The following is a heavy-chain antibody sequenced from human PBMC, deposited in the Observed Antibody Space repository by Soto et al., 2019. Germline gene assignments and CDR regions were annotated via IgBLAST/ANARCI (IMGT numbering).Heavy chain of an antibody. CDR3: ARDAVVRGVLDY. CDR2: IWYDGSNK. CDR1: GFTFSSYG. Sequence: PGGSLRLSCAASGFTFSSYGMHWVRQAPGKGLEWVAVIWYDGSNKYYADSVKGRFTISIDNSKNTLYLQMNSLRAEDTAVYYCARDAVVRGVLDYWGQGTLVTVSS. J-gene: IGHJ4*02. V-gene: IGHV3-33*01. D-gene: IGHD3-10*01.